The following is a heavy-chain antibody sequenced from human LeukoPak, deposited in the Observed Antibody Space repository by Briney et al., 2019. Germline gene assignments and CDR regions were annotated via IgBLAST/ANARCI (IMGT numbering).Heavy chain of an antibody. V-gene: IGHV4-34*01. Sequence: PSETLSLTCTVSGYSISSGYYWSWIRQPPGKGLEWIGEINHSGSTNYNPSLKSRVTISVDTSKNQFSLKLSSVTAADTAVYYCARGVRAGTYFDYWGQGTLVTVSS. CDR1: GYSISSGYY. J-gene: IGHJ4*02. CDR3: ARGVRAGTYFDY. CDR2: INHSGST. D-gene: IGHD1-7*01.